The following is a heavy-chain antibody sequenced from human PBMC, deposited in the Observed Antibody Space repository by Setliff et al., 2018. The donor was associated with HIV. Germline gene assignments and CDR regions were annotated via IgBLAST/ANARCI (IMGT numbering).Heavy chain of an antibody. J-gene: IGHJ3*02. CDR3: ARGHCSETSCYESDAFDI. D-gene: IGHD2-2*01. CDR2: INHGGGT. CDR1: GDSISSYY. V-gene: IGHV4-34*01. Sequence: SETLSLTCTVSGDSISSYYWSWIRQPPGKGLEWIGEINHGGGTNYNPSLKSRVTISEDTSKNQFSLKLSSVTAADTAVYYCARGHCSETSCYESDAFDIWGQGTMVTVSS.